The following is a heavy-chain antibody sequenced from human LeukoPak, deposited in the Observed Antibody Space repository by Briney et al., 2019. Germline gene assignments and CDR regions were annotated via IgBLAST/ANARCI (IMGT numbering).Heavy chain of an antibody. CDR3: ARLQYCSSTSCYPYFDY. Sequence: GESLKISCKGSGYSFTSYWIGWVRQMPGKGLEWMGIIYPGDSDTRYSPSFQGQVTISADKSISTAYLQWSSLKASDTAMYYCARLQYCSSTSCYPYFDYWGQGTLVTVSS. CDR1: GYSFTSYW. V-gene: IGHV5-51*01. CDR2: IYPGDSDT. J-gene: IGHJ4*02. D-gene: IGHD2-2*01.